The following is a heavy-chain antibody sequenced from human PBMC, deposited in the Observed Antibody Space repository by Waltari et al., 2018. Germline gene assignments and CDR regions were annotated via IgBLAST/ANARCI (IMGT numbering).Heavy chain of an antibody. D-gene: IGHD3-10*01. Sequence: EERLLESGGGLVQPGVSLRLSCAGSGFSFSHYWMHWVRQVPGRGLVWVARIGNDETSISYADSVKGRLTISRDNAKNTVYLQMKRLRVEDTAVYYCARLAPRTYRSPVPGRHYYYGMDVWGQGTTVTVSS. CDR1: GFSFSHYW. CDR3: ARLAPRTYRSPVPGRHYYYGMDV. V-gene: IGHV3-74*01. CDR2: IGNDETSI. J-gene: IGHJ6*02.